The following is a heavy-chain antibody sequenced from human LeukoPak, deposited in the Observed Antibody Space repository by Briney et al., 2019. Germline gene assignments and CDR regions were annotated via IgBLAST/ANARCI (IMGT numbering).Heavy chain of an antibody. CDR3: AGRVTGYSSGYVY. D-gene: IGHD5-18*01. V-gene: IGHV3-23*01. CDR1: GFTFSNYA. Sequence: GGSLRLSCVASGFTFSNYAMSWVRQAPEKGLDWVSVISGSAHKIRYADSVKGRFTISRDNSENTVYLQMNNLRAEDTALYYCAGRVTGYSSGYVYWGHGTLVTVSS. CDR2: ISGSAHKI. J-gene: IGHJ4*01.